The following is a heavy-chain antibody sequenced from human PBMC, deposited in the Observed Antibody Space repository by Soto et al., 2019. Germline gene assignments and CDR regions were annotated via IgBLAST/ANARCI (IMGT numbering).Heavy chain of an antibody. V-gene: IGHV3-48*03. Sequence: PGGSLRLSCVASGFTLSSYHMDWVRQAPGKGLEWISYIHASSISNIYYADSVKGRFTISRDNAKNSLYLQMDSLRAEDTAVYYCARDGTTGTANYHYAMYVWGQGTTFTVSS. CDR3: ARDGTTGTANYHYAMYV. CDR2: IHASSISNI. CDR1: GFTLSSYH. J-gene: IGHJ6*02. D-gene: IGHD4-17*01.